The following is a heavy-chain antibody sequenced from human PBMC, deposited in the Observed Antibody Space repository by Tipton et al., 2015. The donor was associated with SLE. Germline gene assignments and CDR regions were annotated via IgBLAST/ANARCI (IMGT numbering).Heavy chain of an antibody. V-gene: IGHV3-23*01. CDR3: ASASWNYGFFDY. Sequence: GSLRLSCAASGFNFSNRAMSWVRQGPGKGLEWVSLITSGRDIKYYADSVKGRFTISRDNSKNTVYLHMNSLRADDTAIYYCASASWNYGFFDYWGQGTLVTVSS. CDR1: GFNFSNRA. D-gene: IGHD1-7*01. CDR2: ITSGRDIK. J-gene: IGHJ4*02.